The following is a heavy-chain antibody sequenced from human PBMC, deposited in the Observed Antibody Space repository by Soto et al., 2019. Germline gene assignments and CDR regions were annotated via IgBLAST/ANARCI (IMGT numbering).Heavy chain of an antibody. V-gene: IGHV3-9*01. CDR3: AKDISVAYSGPNDDS. J-gene: IGHJ4*02. Sequence: GGSLRLSCAASGFNFGNYAMHWVRQTPGQGLEWVSGLNWNSVTPEYGDSVKGRFSISRDNGKYSLYLQMTSLRPEDTALDYCAKDISVAYSGPNDDSWGQGTLVTVSS. D-gene: IGHD2-15*01. CDR1: GFNFGNYA. CDR2: LNWNSVTP.